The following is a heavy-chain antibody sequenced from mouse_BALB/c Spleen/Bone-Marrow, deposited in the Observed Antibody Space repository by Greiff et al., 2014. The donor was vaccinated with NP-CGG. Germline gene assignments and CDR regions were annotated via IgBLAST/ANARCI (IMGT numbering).Heavy chain of an antibody. CDR3: AAYYYGSSQFAY. J-gene: IGHJ3*01. V-gene: IGHV14-3*02. CDR2: IDPANGNT. D-gene: IGHD1-1*01. CDR1: GFNIKDTY. Sequence: VQLQQSRAELVKPGASVKLSCTASGFNIKDTYMHWVKQRPEQGLEWIGRIDPANGNTKYDPKFQGKATITADTSSNTAYLQLSSLTSEDTAVYYCAAYYYGSSQFAYWGQGTLVTVSA.